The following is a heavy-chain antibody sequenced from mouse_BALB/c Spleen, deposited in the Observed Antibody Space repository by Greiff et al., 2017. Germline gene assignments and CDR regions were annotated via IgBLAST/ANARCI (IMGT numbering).Heavy chain of an antibody. V-gene: IGHV1S16*01. CDR3: TRGLRQGLLFDY. J-gene: IGHJ2*01. Sequence: QVHVKQPGAELVKPGASVKLSCKASGYTFTSYWMHWVKLRPGQGFEWIGEINPSNGGTNYNEKFKRKATLTVDKSSSTAYMQLSSLTSEDSAVYYCTRGLRQGLLFDYWGQGTTLTVSS. CDR2: INPSNGGT. CDR1: GYTFTSYW. D-gene: IGHD2-2*01.